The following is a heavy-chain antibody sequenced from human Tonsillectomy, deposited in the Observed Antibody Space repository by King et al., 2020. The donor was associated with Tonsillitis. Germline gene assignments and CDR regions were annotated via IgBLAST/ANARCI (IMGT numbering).Heavy chain of an antibody. D-gene: IGHD3-10*01. J-gene: IGHJ4*02. V-gene: IGHV4-59*01. CDR2: IYYRGTT. Sequence: QLQESGPGLVKPSETLSLTCTVSGGSMSAYYWSWIRQPPGKPLEWIGYIYYRGTTKYNASLKGRVTISADPSANQFSLKLTSVTAADTAVYYCARDYGSGTYYKRPLTYWGQGTLVTVSS. CDR3: ARDYGSGTYYKRPLTY. CDR1: GGSMSAYY.